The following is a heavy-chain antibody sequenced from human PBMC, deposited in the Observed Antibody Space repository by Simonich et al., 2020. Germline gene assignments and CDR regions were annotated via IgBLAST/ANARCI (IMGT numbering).Heavy chain of an antibody. D-gene: IGHD1-26*01. Sequence: EVQLLDSGGGLVQPGGSLRLSCAASGVTFGSCAMRWVRQAPGEGVEWVTAISGRGGSTYYADAVKGRFTISRDNAKNTLYLQMNSLRAEDTAVYYCAKDSSLVGATDWFDPWGQGTLVTVSS. CDR3: AKDSSLVGATDWFDP. J-gene: IGHJ5*02. CDR2: ISGRGGST. CDR1: GVTFGSCA. V-gene: IGHV3-23*01.